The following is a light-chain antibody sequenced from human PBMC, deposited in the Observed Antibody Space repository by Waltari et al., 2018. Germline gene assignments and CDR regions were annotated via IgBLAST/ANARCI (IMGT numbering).Light chain of an antibody. Sequence: QTVVTQEPSLSVSPGGTVTLTCALSSGSLSTTSYATWYQQTPGQAPRTLVYKANARPSGVPDRCSGSILGNTAALTITGAQADDESDYYCALYMGSGIWVFGGGTRLTVL. CDR3: ALYMGSGIWV. CDR1: SGSLSTTSY. CDR2: KAN. J-gene: IGLJ3*02. V-gene: IGLV8-61*01.